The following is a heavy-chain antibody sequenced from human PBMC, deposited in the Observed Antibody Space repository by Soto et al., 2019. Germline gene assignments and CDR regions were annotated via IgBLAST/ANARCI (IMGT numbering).Heavy chain of an antibody. Sequence: QVQLVQSGAEVKKPGASVKVSCKASGYTFTSYAMHWVHQAPGQRLEWMGWINAGNGNTKYSQKFQGRVTITRDTSASTAYMELSSLRSEDTAVYYCARDTYFYGSGSLRYWGQGTLVTVSS. D-gene: IGHD3-10*01. CDR1: GYTFTSYA. V-gene: IGHV1-3*01. CDR3: ARDTYFYGSGSLRY. CDR2: INAGNGNT. J-gene: IGHJ4*02.